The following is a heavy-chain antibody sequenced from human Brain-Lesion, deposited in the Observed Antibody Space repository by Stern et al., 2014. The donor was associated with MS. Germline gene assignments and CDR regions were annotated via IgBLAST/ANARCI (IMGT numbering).Heavy chain of an antibody. CDR3: AKSPATPSGYDRFDY. J-gene: IGHJ4*02. Sequence: EVQLVESGAEVKKPGESLKISCEASGYLFDDYWIGWVRQMSGRGLELVAIIFPRDSNTRYSPSVQGQVTISADKSISTAYLQWRSLRASAPAMYSCAKSPATPSGYDRFDYWGQGALVTVSS. D-gene: IGHD5-12*01. CDR1: GYLFDDYW. CDR2: IFPRDSNT. V-gene: IGHV5-51*03.